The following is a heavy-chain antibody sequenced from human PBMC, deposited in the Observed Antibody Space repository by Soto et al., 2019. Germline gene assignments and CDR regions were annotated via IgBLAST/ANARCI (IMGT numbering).Heavy chain of an antibody. V-gene: IGHV2-5*02. D-gene: IGHD3-16*01. CDR1: GFSLTTRGVG. Sequence: QITLKESGPTLVKPTQTLTLTCTFSGFSLTTRGVGVGWIRQPPGKALECLALIYWDDDKRYSPSLQSRLSLTKDTYKNQVVLTTTNVDPVETATDYCAHIPNYYQYDWFDPWGQGTLVSVSS. J-gene: IGHJ5*02. CDR3: AHIPNYYQYDWFDP. CDR2: IYWDDDK.